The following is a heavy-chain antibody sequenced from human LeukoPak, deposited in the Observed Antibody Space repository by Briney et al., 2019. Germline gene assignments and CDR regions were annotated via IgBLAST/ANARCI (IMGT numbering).Heavy chain of an antibody. CDR3: AREYSSGWRAFDF. CDR1: GGSFSGYY. D-gene: IGHD6-19*01. J-gene: IGHJ4*02. Sequence: SETLSLTCAVYGGSFSGYYWSWIRQPPGKGLEWMGEINHSGSTNYTPSLKSRVTISVDTSKNQFSLKLSSVTAADTAVYYCAREYSSGWRAFDFWGQGTLVTVSS. CDR2: INHSGST. V-gene: IGHV4-34*01.